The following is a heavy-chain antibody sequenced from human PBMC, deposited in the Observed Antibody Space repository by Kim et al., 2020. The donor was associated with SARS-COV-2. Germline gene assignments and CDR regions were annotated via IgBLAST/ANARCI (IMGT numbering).Heavy chain of an antibody. CDR1: GFTFSSYG. D-gene: IGHD5-12*01. CDR2: ISNNGGST. Sequence: GGSLRLSCAASGFTFSSYGMHWVRQAPGKGLEYVSGISNNGGSTCYVNSVKGRFTISRDNSKNTLYLQMGSLRAEDMAVYYCARPNGGYDYWGQGTLVTV. CDR3: ARPNGGYDY. J-gene: IGHJ4*02. V-gene: IGHV3-64*01.